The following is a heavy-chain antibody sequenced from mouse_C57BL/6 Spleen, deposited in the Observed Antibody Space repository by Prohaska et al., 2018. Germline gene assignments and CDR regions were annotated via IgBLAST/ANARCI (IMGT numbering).Heavy chain of an antibody. CDR3: ARKKEPGTFDY. V-gene: IGHV1-50*01. D-gene: IGHD4-1*01. CDR2: IDPSDSYT. Sequence: QVQLQQPGAELVKPGASVKLSCKASGYTFTSYWMQWVKQRPGQGLEWIGEIDPSDSYTNYNQKFKGKATLTVDTYSSTAYMQLSSRTSEDYAVYYCARKKEPGTFDYWGQGTTLTVSS. J-gene: IGHJ2*01. CDR1: GYTFTSYW.